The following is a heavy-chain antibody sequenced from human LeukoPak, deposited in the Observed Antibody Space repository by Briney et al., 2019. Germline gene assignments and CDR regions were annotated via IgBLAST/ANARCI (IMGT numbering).Heavy chain of an antibody. Sequence: SQTLSLTCTVSGGSISSGGYYRSWIRQHPGKGLEWIGYIYYSGSTYYNPSLKSRVTISVDTSKNQFSLKLSSVTAADTAVYYCARAWDSGYYSHFDYWGQGTLVTVSS. CDR3: ARAWDSGYYSHFDY. V-gene: IGHV4-31*03. J-gene: IGHJ4*02. D-gene: IGHD3-22*01. CDR2: IYYSGST. CDR1: GGSISSGGYY.